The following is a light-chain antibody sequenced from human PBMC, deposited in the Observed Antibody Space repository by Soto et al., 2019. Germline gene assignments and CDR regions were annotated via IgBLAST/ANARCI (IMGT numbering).Light chain of an antibody. CDR3: QQYNSYS. CDR1: QDISNY. V-gene: IGKV1-33*01. Sequence: DIQMTRSISYLPESVGERESVDCQASQDISNYLNWYQQKPGKAPKLLIYDASNLETGVPSRFSGSGSGTEFTLTICSLQPEDFASYYRQQYNSYSFGQGTKVDIK. CDR2: DAS. J-gene: IGKJ1*01.